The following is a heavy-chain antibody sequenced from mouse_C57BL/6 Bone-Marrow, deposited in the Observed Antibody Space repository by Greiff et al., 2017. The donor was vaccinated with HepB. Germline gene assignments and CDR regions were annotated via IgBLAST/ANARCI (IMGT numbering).Heavy chain of an antibody. CDR1: GYTFTSYG. Sequence: VQLQQSGAELVRPGSSVKMSCKTSGYTFTSYGINWVKQRPGQGLEWIGYIYIGNGYTEYNEKFKGKATLTSDTSSSTAYMQLSSLTSEASAIYCCARWEIYYYGSSAAWFAYWGQGTLVTVSA. J-gene: IGHJ3*01. CDR2: IYIGNGYT. D-gene: IGHD1-1*01. V-gene: IGHV1-58*01. CDR3: ARWEIYYYGSSAAWFAY.